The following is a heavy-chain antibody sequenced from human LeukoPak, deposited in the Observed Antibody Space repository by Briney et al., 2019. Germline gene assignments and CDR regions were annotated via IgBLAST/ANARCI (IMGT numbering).Heavy chain of an antibody. D-gene: IGHD3-9*01. CDR2: IYPGDSDT. CDR3: ASAPCYDILTGYYLPPDY. J-gene: IGHJ4*02. Sequence: LGESLKISCKGSGYSFTSYWIGWVRQMPGKGLEWMGIIYPGDSDTRYSPSFQGQVTISADKSISTAYLQWSSLKASDTAMYYCASAPCYDILTGYYLPPDYWGQGTLVTVSS. V-gene: IGHV5-51*01. CDR1: GYSFTSYW.